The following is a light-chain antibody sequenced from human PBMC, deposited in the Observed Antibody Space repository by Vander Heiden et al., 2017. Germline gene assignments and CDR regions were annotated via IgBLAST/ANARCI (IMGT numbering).Light chain of an antibody. V-gene: IGKV1-5*03. Sequence: DIQMTQSPSTLSASVGDKVTITCRATQDITDWLAWYQQRPGEVPRLLIYKASNLESGVPSRFSGSGSGTQFTLTISSLQPDDSATYYCQQCASYYSFGQGTKVKIK. CDR3: QQCASYYS. J-gene: IGKJ2*03. CDR2: KAS. CDR1: QDITDW.